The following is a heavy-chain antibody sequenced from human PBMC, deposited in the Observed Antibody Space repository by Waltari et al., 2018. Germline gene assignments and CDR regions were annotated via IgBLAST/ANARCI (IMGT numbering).Heavy chain of an antibody. D-gene: IGHD3-22*01. V-gene: IGHV4-39*01. CDR3: TRQIVVVNYYFDY. Sequence: QLQLQESGPGLVKPSETRSLTCTVSGGSISSSSYYWGWIRQPPGKGLEWIGSIYYSGSTYYNPSLKSRVTISVDTSKNQFSLKLSSVTAADTAVYYCTRQIVVVNYYFDYWGQGTLVTVSS. CDR2: IYYSGST. J-gene: IGHJ4*02. CDR1: GGSISSSSYY.